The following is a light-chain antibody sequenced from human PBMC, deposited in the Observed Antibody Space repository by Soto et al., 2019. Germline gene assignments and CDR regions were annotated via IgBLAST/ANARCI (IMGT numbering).Light chain of an antibody. CDR3: LQDYDFPRT. CDR2: AAS. J-gene: IGKJ1*01. V-gene: IGKV1-12*01. CDR1: QSIRVW. Sequence: DIQMTQSPSTLSASVGDRVTITCRASQSIRVWLAWYLQKAGKAPNLLISAASRLQSGVPSMFSCRGAGTDCTRTISSLQHEDVATAYCLQDYDFPRTFSQGTKVDIK.